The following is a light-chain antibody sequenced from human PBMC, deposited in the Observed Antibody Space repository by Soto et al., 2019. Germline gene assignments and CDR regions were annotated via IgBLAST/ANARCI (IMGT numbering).Light chain of an antibody. V-gene: IGLV2-14*01. CDR2: EVT. CDR1: SSDVGAYDY. Sequence: QSALTQPASVSASPGQSSAISCSGTSSDVGAYDYVSWYQHHPGKASKLLIYEVTYRASGVSNRFSASKSGNTASLTISGLQAEDEADDYCSSYTRSSTYVFGTGTKLTVL. CDR3: SSYTRSSTYV. J-gene: IGLJ1*01.